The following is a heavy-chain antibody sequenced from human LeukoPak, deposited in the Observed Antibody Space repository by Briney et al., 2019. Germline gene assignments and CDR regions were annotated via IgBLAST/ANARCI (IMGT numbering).Heavy chain of an antibody. CDR3: AKGTMIRGIIPIQFDY. J-gene: IGHJ4*02. CDR1: GFTFSSYA. D-gene: IGHD3-10*01. CDR2: ISGSGGST. V-gene: IGHV3-23*01. Sequence: TGGSLRLSCAASGFTFSSYAMSWVRPAPGKGLEWVSAISGSGGSTYYAASVKGRFTISRDNSKNTLYLQMNSLRAEDTAVYYCAKGTMIRGIIPIQFDYWGQGTLVTVSS.